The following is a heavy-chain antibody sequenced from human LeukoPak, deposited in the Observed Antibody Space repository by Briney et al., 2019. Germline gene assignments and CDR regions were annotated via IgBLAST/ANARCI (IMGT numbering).Heavy chain of an antibody. CDR2: INERATII. V-gene: IGHV3-74*01. Sequence: GGSLRLSFAASGFTSINYWLHGVRQAPGKELEGASGINERATIISYADSVKGRFTISRENARNTLYLQMNSLTAEDTAVYYCVRDLILVWTPGDDFDHWGQGTLVTVSS. CDR3: VRDLILVWTPGDDFDH. CDR1: GFTSINYW. D-gene: IGHD3-16*01. J-gene: IGHJ4*02.